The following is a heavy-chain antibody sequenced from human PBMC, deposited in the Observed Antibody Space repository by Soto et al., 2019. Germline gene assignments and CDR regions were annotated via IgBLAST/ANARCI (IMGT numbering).Heavy chain of an antibody. CDR1: GGTFSGYY. J-gene: IGHJ6*02. Sequence: SETLSLTCAVYGGTFSGYYWSWIRQPPGKGLEWIGEINHSGSTNYNPSLKSRVTISVDTSKNQFSLKLSSVTAADTAVYYCERLVREDYYYYGMDVWGQGTTVTVYS. CDR2: INHSGST. V-gene: IGHV4-34*01. D-gene: IGHD3-10*01. CDR3: ERLVREDYYYYGMDV.